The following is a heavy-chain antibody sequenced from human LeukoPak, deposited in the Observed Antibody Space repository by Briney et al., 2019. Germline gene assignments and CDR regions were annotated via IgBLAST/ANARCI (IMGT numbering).Heavy chain of an antibody. D-gene: IGHD7-27*01. CDR1: GFTVSSYD. Sequence: AGGSLRLSCAASGFTVSSYDMTWVRQAPGKGLEWVSSIGDGGGSTYADSVKGRFTITRDNSKNTLDLQMNSLRGEDTAVYYCAKMWGHGAFDSWGQGTLVTVSS. CDR2: IGDGGGST. CDR3: AKMWGHGAFDS. J-gene: IGHJ4*02. V-gene: IGHV3-23*01.